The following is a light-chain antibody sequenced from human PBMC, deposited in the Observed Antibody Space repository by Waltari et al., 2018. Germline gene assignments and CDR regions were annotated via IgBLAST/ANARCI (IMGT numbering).Light chain of an antibody. CDR2: DES. Sequence: SYVLTQPPSLSVAPGKTARSTCGGNDIGSKSVHWYQQRPGQAPVLVVYDESGRPSRIPCPVSGSNSVNAVTLTSSGVEAGDEADYYGRVWDSTRGHRVFGGGTKLTVL. CDR1: DIGSKS. V-gene: IGLV3-21*01. CDR3: RVWDSTRGHRV. J-gene: IGLJ3*02.